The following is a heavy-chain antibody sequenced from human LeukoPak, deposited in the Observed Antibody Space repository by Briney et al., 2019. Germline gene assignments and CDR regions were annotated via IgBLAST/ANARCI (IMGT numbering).Heavy chain of an antibody. CDR2: IRYDGSNK. CDR1: GFTFSSYG. CDR3: AKDLGHRGGYGDYFDY. Sequence: GGSLRLSCAASGFTFSSYGMHWVRQAPGKGLEWVAFIRYDGSNKYYADSVKGRFTISRDNSKNTLYLQMNSLRAEDTAVYYCAKDLGHRGGYGDYFDYWGQGTLVTVSS. J-gene: IGHJ4*02. D-gene: IGHD4-17*01. V-gene: IGHV3-30*02.